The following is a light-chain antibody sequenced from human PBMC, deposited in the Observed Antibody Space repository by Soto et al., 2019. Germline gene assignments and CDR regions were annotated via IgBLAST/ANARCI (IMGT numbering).Light chain of an antibody. V-gene: IGKV1-5*03. Sequence: EIQMTHSPSALSASVGDRVTITCRGSQGISSWLAWYQQKPGKAPRLLIYKASSLASGVPSRFSGSGSGTEFTLTISSLQPEDVATYHCQQHTTFGQRTRLEI. CDR3: QQHTT. CDR1: QGISSW. CDR2: KAS. J-gene: IGKJ5*01.